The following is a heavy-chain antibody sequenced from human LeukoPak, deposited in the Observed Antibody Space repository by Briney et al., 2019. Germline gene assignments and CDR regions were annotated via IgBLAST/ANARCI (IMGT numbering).Heavy chain of an antibody. J-gene: IGHJ3*02. CDR2: VKSKADDGTT. CDR3: ATEGGSGSYYGDDTFDM. Sequence: PGGSLRLSCEASGFSFTNTWMSWVRQAPGKGLEWVGRVKSKADDGTTDYAAPVQGRFTISRDDPKNTLSLQMNSLKTGDTAVYYCATEGGSGSYYGDDTFDMWGQGTMVTVSS. CDR1: GFSFTNTW. V-gene: IGHV3-15*01. D-gene: IGHD3-10*01.